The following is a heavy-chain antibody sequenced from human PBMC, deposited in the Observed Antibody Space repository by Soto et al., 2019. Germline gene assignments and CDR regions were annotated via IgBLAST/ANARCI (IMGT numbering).Heavy chain of an antibody. CDR2: ISSSSSVT. D-gene: IGHD2-8*01. Sequence: GGSLRLSCEASGFAFDSYSMNWVRQAPGKGLEWVSYISSSSSVTHYIDSVKGRFTISRDSAKNSLYLQMNSLRDEDTAVYYCARDYVYAFDIWGQGTVVTVSS. J-gene: IGHJ3*02. V-gene: IGHV3-48*02. CDR3: ARDYVYAFDI. CDR1: GFAFDSYS.